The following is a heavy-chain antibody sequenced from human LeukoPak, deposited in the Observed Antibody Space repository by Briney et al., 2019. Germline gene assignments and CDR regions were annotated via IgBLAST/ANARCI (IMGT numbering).Heavy chain of an antibody. V-gene: IGHV4-59*01. Sequence: SETLSLTCTVSGGSLSSYYWSWIRRPPGKGLERIGDIYYSGSTNYNPSLKSRVTISVDTSKNQFSLKLSSVTAADTAVYYCARALRRNIGSGWYRLDYWGQGTLVTVSS. CDR1: GGSLSSYY. CDR2: IYYSGST. J-gene: IGHJ4*02. D-gene: IGHD6-19*01. CDR3: ARALRRNIGSGWYRLDY.